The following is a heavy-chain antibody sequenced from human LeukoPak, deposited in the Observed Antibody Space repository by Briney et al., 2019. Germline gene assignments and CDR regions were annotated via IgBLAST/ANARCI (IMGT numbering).Heavy chain of an antibody. D-gene: IGHD6-13*01. Sequence: SETLSLTCTVSGGSISSYHWSWIRQPAGKGLEWIGRIYTSGSTNYNPSLKSRVTMSVDTSKNQFSLKLSSVTAADTAVYYCARDSVSSWYVRSYPYYFDYWGQGTLVTVSS. CDR3: ARDSVSSWYVRSYPYYFDY. J-gene: IGHJ4*02. CDR2: IYTSGST. V-gene: IGHV4-4*07. CDR1: GGSISSYH.